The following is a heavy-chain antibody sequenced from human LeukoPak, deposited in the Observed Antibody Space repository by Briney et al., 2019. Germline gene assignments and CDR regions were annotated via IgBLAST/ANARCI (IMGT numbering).Heavy chain of an antibody. Sequence: PSETLSLTCTVSGGSISSYYWSWIRQPTGKGLEWIGYNYYSGSTNYNPSLKSRVTISVDTSKNQFSLKLSSVTAADTAVYYCARGEDYYDSSGYYPNWFDPWGQGTLVTVSS. CDR2: NYYSGST. J-gene: IGHJ5*02. CDR1: GGSISSYY. V-gene: IGHV4-59*01. D-gene: IGHD3-22*01. CDR3: ARGEDYYDSSGYYPNWFDP.